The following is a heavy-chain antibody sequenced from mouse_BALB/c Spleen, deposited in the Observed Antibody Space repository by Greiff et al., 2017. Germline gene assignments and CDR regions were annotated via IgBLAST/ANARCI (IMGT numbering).Heavy chain of an antibody. CDR2: INPYNGDT. V-gene: IGHV1-20*02. CDR3: NGNSRWYFDV. Sequence: VQLQQSGPELVKPGASVKISCKASGYSFTGYFMNWVMQSHGKSLEWIGRINPYNGDTFYNQKFKGKATLTVDKSSSTAHMELRSLASEDSAVYYCNGNSRWYFDVWGAGTTVTVSS. J-gene: IGHJ1*01. D-gene: IGHD2-1*01. CDR1: GYSFTGYF.